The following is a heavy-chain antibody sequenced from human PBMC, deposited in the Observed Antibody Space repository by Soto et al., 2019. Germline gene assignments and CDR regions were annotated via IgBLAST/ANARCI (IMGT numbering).Heavy chain of an antibody. CDR3: AKDGGRDSSGYYLYYFDY. D-gene: IGHD3-22*01. Sequence: QVQLVESGGGVVLPGRSLRLSCAASGFTFSSYGMHWVRQAPGKGLEWVAVISYDGSNKYYADSVKGRFTISRDNSKNTLYLQMNSLRAEDTAVYYCAKDGGRDSSGYYLYYFDYWGQGTLVTVSS. J-gene: IGHJ4*02. CDR1: GFTFSSYG. V-gene: IGHV3-30*18. CDR2: ISYDGSNK.